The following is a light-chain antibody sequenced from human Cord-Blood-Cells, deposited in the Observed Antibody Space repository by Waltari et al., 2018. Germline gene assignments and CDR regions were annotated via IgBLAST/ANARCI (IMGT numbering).Light chain of an antibody. CDR2: RNN. V-gene: IGLV1-47*01. J-gene: IGLJ3*02. CDR1: SSNIGSNY. CDR3: AAWDDSLSGWV. Sequence: QSVLTQPPSASGTPGQRVTISCSGSSSNIGSNYVYWYQQLPGTATKLLIYRNNQRPSGVPDRFSGSRSGTSSSLAISGLRSEGEADYYCAAWDDSLSGWVFGGGTKLTVL.